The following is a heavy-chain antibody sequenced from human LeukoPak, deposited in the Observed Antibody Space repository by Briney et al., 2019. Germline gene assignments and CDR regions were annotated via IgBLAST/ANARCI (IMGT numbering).Heavy chain of an antibody. CDR3: AREISSWYRTEGRFDP. J-gene: IGHJ5*02. D-gene: IGHD6-13*01. V-gene: IGHV3-7*01. CDR2: IKQDGSEK. Sequence: GGSLRLSCAASGFTLSNYWMTWVRQAPGRGLEWVANIKQDGSEKYYVDSVKGRFTISRDNAKNSLYLQMHSLRAEDTAVYYCAREISSWYRTEGRFDPWGQGTLVTVSS. CDR1: GFTLSNYW.